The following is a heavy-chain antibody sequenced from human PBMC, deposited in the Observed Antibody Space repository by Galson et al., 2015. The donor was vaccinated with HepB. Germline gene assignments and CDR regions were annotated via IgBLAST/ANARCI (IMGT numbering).Heavy chain of an antibody. Sequence: SLRLSCAASGFTFSSYSMNWVRQSPGKGLEWLSSISTTSGYIYYADSVKGRFTISRDNANKSLYLQMNSLRAEDTAVYYCTRGPYYYDSTGYSNSWGQGTLVTVSS. CDR1: GFTFSSYS. CDR3: TRGPYYYDSTGYSNS. CDR2: ISTTSGYI. J-gene: IGHJ4*02. D-gene: IGHD3-22*01. V-gene: IGHV3-21*01.